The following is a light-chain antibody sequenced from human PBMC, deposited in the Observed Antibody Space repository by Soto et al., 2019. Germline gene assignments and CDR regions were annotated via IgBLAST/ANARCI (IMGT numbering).Light chain of an antibody. J-gene: IGKJ1*01. Sequence: DAPMTQSPSTLSASVGDRVTITCRPSQRLYMWVAWYQQKQGKAPKLLMYKASSLESGVPSRFSGSGSGTDFTLTISSLQPEDFATYYCQQYDTYPWTFGQGTKVDIK. CDR2: KAS. V-gene: IGKV1-5*03. CDR1: QRLYMW. CDR3: QQYDTYPWT.